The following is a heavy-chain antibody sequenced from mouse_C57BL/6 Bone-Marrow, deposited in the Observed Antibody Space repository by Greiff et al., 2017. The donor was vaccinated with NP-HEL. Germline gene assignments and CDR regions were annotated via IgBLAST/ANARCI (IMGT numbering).Heavy chain of an antibody. CDR3: THDFWYFDV. D-gene: IGHD2-4*01. V-gene: IGHV14-4*01. J-gene: IGHJ1*03. CDR1: GFNIKDDY. CDR2: IDPENGDT. Sequence: EVQLQQSGAELVRPGASVKLSCTASGFNIKDDYMHWVKQRPEQGLEWIGWIDPENGDTEYASKFQGKATITADTSSNTAYLQLSSLTSEDTAVYYCTHDFWYFDVWGTGTTVTVSS.